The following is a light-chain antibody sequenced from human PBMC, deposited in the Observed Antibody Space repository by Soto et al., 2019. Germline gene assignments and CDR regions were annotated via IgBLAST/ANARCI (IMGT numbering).Light chain of an antibody. CDR3: QTYNGAQWT. J-gene: IGKJ1*01. CDR1: QGISTY. V-gene: IGKV1-27*01. CDR2: AAS. Sequence: DIQMTQSPSSLSASVGDRVTITCRASQGISTYLVWYQQKPGTVPKLLIFAASTLQSGVPSRFSGSGSGTDFTLTISSLQPEDVATYYCQTYNGAQWTFGQGTKVEIK.